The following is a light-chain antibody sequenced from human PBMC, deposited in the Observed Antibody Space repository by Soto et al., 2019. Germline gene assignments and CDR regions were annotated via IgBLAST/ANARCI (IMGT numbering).Light chain of an antibody. J-gene: IGKJ5*01. Sequence: DVQMTQSPSSVSASVGDRFAITFRASQDIATWIAWYQQKPGKAPTLRISGASNLQSGVPSRFSGGGSGTDFTLTISTLQLEDFATYYCQQTDSFPTFGRGTRLEI. V-gene: IGKV1-12*01. CDR3: QQTDSFPT. CDR2: GAS. CDR1: QDIATW.